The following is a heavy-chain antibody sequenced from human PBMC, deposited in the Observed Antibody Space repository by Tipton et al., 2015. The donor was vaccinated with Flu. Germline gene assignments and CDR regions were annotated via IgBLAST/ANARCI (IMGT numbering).Heavy chain of an antibody. CDR2: IIPILGIA. D-gene: IGHD3-10*01. CDR1: GGTFSSYA. J-gene: IGHJ4*02. CDR3: ARGNRFGAHFYYYFDY. V-gene: IGHV1-69*01. Sequence: QVQLVQSGAEVKKPGSSVKVSCKASGGTFSSYAISWVRQAPGQGLEWMGGIIPILGIANYAQKFQGRVTITADESTSTAYMELSSLRSEDTAVYYCARGNRFGAHFYYYFDYWGQGTLVTVSS.